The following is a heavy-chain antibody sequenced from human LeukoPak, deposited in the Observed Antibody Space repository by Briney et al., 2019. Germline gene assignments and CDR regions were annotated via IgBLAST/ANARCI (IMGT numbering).Heavy chain of an antibody. CDR1: GFTFSSYS. V-gene: IGHV3-21*01. CDR3: ARDRVGRYYDFWSGYYASDGLDY. J-gene: IGHJ4*02. Sequence: GGSLRLSCAASGFTFSSYSMNWVRQAPGKGLEWVSSISSSSSYIYYADSVKGRFTISRDNAKNSLYLQMNSLRAEDTAVYYCARDRVGRYYDFWSGYYASDGLDYWGQGTLVTVSS. D-gene: IGHD3-3*01. CDR2: ISSSSSYI.